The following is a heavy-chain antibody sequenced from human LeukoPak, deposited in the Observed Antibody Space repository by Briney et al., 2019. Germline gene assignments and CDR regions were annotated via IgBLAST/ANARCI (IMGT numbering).Heavy chain of an antibody. CDR2: IWYDGSNK. D-gene: IGHD4-23*01. J-gene: IGHJ4*02. V-gene: IGHV3-33*01. CDR3: ARDKYGGPGGFFDY. Sequence: GGSLRLSCAASGFTFSSYGMHWVRQAPSKGLEWVAVIWYDGSNKYYADSVKGRFTISRDNSKNTLYLQMNSLRAEDTAVYYCARDKYGGPGGFFDYWGQGTMAADSS. CDR1: GFTFSSYG.